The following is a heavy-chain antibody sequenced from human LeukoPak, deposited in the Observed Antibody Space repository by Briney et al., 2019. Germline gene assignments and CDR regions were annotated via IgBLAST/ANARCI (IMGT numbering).Heavy chain of an antibody. J-gene: IGHJ5*02. CDR3: ARESGYHGSGFDP. Sequence: GGSLRLSCAASGFTFSSSAMSWVRQAPGKGLEWVSSISGSGSGGSTYYADSVKGRFTISRDNSKNTLYLQMNSLRDEDTAVYYCARESGYHGSGFDPWGQGTLVTVSS. V-gene: IGHV3-23*01. CDR1: GFTFSSSA. D-gene: IGHD3-10*01. CDR2: ISGSGSGGST.